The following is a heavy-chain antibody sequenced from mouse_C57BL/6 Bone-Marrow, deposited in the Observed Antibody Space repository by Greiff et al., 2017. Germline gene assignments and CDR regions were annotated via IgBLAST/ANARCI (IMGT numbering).Heavy chain of an antibody. J-gene: IGHJ3*01. CDR1: GYTFTSYW. D-gene: IGHD1-1*01. V-gene: IGHV1-64*01. Sequence: QVQLQQPGAELVKPGASVKLSCKASGYTFTSYWMHWVKQRPGQGLEWIGMIHPNSGSTNYNEKFKSKATLTVDKSSSTAYMQLSSLTSEDSAVYYCARRGYYGSSAPRFAYWGQGTLVTVSA. CDR3: ARRGYYGSSAPRFAY. CDR2: IHPNSGST.